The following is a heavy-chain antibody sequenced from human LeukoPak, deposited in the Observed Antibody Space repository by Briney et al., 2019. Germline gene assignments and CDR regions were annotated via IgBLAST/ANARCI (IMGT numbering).Heavy chain of an antibody. D-gene: IGHD2-2*01. J-gene: IGHJ5*02. Sequence: SVKVSCKASGGTLNNYGINWVRQAPGQGLEWMGRIIPIFGTANHAQNFQGRVTITADRPTSTAYMELSSLKAEDTAVYYCARSHRYCSSASCPINWFDPWGQGTQVTVSS. CDR2: IIPIFGTA. CDR1: GGTLNNYG. V-gene: IGHV1-69*06. CDR3: ARSHRYCSSASCPINWFDP.